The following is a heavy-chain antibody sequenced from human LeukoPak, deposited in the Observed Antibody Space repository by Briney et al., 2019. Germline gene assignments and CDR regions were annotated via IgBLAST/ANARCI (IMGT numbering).Heavy chain of an antibody. CDR2: IYYSGST. J-gene: IGHJ4*02. D-gene: IGHD5-18*01. CDR3: ASFNYVDTAMGDY. V-gene: IGHV4-39*07. CDR1: GGSISSSSYY. Sequence: SETLSLTCTVSGGSISSSSYYWGWIRQPPGKGLEWIGSIYYSGSTYYNPSLKSRVTISVDTSKNQFSLKLSSVTAAGTAVYYCASFNYVDTAMGDYWGQGTLVTVSS.